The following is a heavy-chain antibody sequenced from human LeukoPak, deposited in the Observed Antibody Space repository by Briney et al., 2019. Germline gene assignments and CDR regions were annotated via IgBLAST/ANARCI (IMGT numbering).Heavy chain of an antibody. J-gene: IGHJ5*02. CDR3: ARGPALLWFGELKNNWFDP. CDR2: IYHSGGA. CDR1: GGSFSGYY. Sequence: SETLSLTYAVYGGSFSGYYWSWIRQPPGKGLEWIGEIYHSGGANYNPSLKSRVTISVDTSKNQFSLKLSSVTAADTAVYYCARGPALLWFGELKNNWFDPWGQGTLVTVSS. D-gene: IGHD3-10*01. V-gene: IGHV4-34*01.